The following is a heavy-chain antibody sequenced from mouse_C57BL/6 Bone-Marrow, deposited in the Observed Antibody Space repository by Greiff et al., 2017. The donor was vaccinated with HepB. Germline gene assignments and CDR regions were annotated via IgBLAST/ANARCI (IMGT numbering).Heavy chain of an antibody. J-gene: IGHJ4*01. V-gene: IGHV5-12*01. Sequence: DVMLVESGGGLVQPGGSLKLSCAASGFTFSDYYMYWVRQTPEKRLEWVAYISNGGGSTYYPDTVKGRFTISRDNAKNTLYLQMSRLKSEDTAMYYCARHRREGYAMDYWGQGTSVTVSS. CDR3: ARHRREGYAMDY. CDR2: ISNGGGST. CDR1: GFTFSDYY.